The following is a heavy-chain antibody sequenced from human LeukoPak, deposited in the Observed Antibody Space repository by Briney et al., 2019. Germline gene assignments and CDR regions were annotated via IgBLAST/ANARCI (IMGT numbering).Heavy chain of an antibody. CDR2: IYSGGST. V-gene: IGHV3-53*01. Sequence: GGSLRLSCAASGFTVSSNYMSWVRQAPGKGLEWVSVIYSGGSTYYANSVKGRFTISRDNSKNTLYLQMNSLRAEDTAVYYCARAIAVAGSFDYWGQGTLVTVSS. J-gene: IGHJ4*02. CDR1: GFTVSSNY. D-gene: IGHD6-19*01. CDR3: ARAIAVAGSFDY.